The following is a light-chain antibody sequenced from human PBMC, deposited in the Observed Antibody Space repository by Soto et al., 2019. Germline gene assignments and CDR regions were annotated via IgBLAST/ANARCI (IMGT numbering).Light chain of an antibody. J-gene: IGLJ1*01. CDR2: EVS. CDR3: SSYTITTALV. CDR1: SSDVGGYEF. V-gene: IGLV2-14*01. Sequence: QSVLTQPASVSGYPGQSITISCTGSSSDVGGYEFVSWYQQHPGKAPKLVISEVSVRPSGISDRSSGSKSGNTASLTISGLQADDEASYYCSSYTITTALVFGSGTKVTVL.